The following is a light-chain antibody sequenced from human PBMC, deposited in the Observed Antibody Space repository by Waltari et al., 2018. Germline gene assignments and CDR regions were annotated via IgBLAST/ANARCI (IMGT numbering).Light chain of an antibody. J-gene: IGKJ1*01. Sequence: EIVLTQSPGSLSSSPGERVTLSCRASQSVSRALAWYQQKPGTAPRLLIFGSSNRATGIPDTFSGSGSETDLSLTISRLEPEDFAVYYCQHYVRLPATFGRGTKVEIK. CDR2: GSS. CDR1: QSVSRA. V-gene: IGKV3-20*01. CDR3: QHYVRLPAT.